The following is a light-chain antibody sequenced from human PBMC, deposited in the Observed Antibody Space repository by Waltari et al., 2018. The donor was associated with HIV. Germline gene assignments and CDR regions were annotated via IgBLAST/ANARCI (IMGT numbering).Light chain of an antibody. J-gene: IGLJ3*02. CDR2: DVT. Sequence: QSALTQPASVSGSPGQSIVISCTGTSDDVGYYNYVSWYQQHPGKVPKLVIYDVTSRPSGVSNRFSGSKSGNTASLTISGLRADDEADYYCSSYVGSSTSWLFGGGDQVDR. CDR1: SDDVGYYNY. CDR3: SSYVGSSTSWL. V-gene: IGLV2-14*03.